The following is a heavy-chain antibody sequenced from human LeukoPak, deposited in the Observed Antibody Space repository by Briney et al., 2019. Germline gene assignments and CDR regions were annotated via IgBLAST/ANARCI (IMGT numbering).Heavy chain of an antibody. CDR3: ARDERPYYYDSSGYYYN. CDR1: GFSVSSNY. V-gene: IGHV3-66*01. Sequence: PGGSLRLSCAVSGFSVSSNYMAWVRQGPGKGLEWVSVIYSGGGIYYADSVKGRFTSSRDNSKNTLYLQMNSLRAEDTAVYYCARDERPYYYDSSGYYYNWGQGTPVTVSS. CDR2: IYSGGGI. D-gene: IGHD3-22*01. J-gene: IGHJ4*02.